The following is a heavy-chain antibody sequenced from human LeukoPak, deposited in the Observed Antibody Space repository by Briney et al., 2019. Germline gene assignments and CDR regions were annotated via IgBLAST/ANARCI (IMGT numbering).Heavy chain of an antibody. J-gene: IGHJ5*02. Sequence: GSCLRLSCAASVFSFSSYAMNWVRQAPGKGLEWVAVIWYDASKKYYGEFVKGRFTISRDNSKNMVYLQMDSLRVEDTAVYYCAQARAGYGNSWLVPWGQGSLVVVSS. CDR1: VFSFSSYA. CDR2: IWYDASKK. V-gene: IGHV3-33*03. D-gene: IGHD5-18*01. CDR3: AQARAGYGNSWLVP.